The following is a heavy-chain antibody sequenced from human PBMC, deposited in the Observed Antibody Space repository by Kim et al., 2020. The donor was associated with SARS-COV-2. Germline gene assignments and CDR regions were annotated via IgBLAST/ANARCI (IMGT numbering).Heavy chain of an antibody. CDR3: TRDNGYNWFDP. V-gene: IGHV3-7*03. D-gene: IGHD2-8*01. CDR2: INLDGTKT. J-gene: IGHJ5*02. CDR1: GFTFTTSW. Sequence: GGSLRLSCAASGFTFTTSWMTWVRQAPGKGLEWVANINLDGTKTNYVDYLKGRFTISRNNAKNSLYLQMNSLKAEDTAVYYCTRDNGYNWFDPWGQGTLVTVSS.